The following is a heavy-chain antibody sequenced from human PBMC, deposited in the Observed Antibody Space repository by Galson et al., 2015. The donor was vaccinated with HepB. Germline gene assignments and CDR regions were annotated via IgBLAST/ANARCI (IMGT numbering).Heavy chain of an antibody. J-gene: IGHJ5*02. D-gene: IGHD2-2*01. V-gene: IGHV3-7*01. CDR1: GFTFSRYW. CDR2: IKEDESEK. Sequence: SLRLSCAASGFTFSRYWMTWVRQAPGKGLEWVANIKEDESEKYYVDSVKGRFTISGDNAKNSVYLQMNSLRAEDTAVYYCARDRVVEGGGDWFDPWGQGTLVTVSS. CDR3: ARDRVVEGGGDWFDP.